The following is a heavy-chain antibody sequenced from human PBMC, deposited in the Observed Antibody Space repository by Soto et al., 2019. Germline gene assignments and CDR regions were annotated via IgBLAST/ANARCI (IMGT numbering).Heavy chain of an antibody. CDR1: GGTFSNYP. Sequence: QVQLVQSGAEVKKPGSSVKVSCKASGGTFSNYPISWVRQAPGQGLEWMGGIIPIFGTVNYAQKFQGRVTLTADEATSTAYMGLSSLRSEDTAVYYCARGNHRWLQLWYFDLWGRGTLVTVSS. CDR3: ARGNHRWLQLWYFDL. D-gene: IGHD5-12*01. V-gene: IGHV1-69*12. J-gene: IGHJ2*01. CDR2: IIPIFGTV.